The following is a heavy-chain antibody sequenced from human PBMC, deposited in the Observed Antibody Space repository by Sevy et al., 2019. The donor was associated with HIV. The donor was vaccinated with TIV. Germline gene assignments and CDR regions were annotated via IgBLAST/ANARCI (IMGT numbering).Heavy chain of an antibody. Sequence: GGSLRLSCTASGFTCGQYALSWVRQAPGKGLEWVGLIRNKAYGGRTEYAGTVKGRFTISRDDSKSIAYLQMSSLKTEDTAVYFCSRGGSFSPLDYWGQGTLATASS. CDR3: SRGGSFSPLDY. V-gene: IGHV3-49*04. CDR2: IRNKAYGGRT. CDR1: GFTCGQYA. J-gene: IGHJ4*02. D-gene: IGHD1-26*01.